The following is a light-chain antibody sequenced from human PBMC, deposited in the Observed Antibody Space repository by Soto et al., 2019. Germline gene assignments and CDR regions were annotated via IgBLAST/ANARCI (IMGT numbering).Light chain of an antibody. Sequence: QSALTQPRSVSGSPGQSVTISCTGTSSDVGGYHYVSWYQQHPGKAPKLMIYDVSKRPSGVPDRFSDSKSGNTASLTISGLQAEDEADYYCCSYAGSYKGYVFGTGTKLTVL. V-gene: IGLV2-11*01. CDR3: CSYAGSYKGYV. CDR2: DVS. J-gene: IGLJ1*01. CDR1: SSDVGGYHY.